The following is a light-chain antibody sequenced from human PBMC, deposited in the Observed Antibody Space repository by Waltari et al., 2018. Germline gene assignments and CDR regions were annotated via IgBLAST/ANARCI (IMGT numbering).Light chain of an antibody. CDR1: KSVRSS. CDR2: DAS. CDR3: QQRSNWPLT. Sequence: EIVLTQSPATLSLSPGERATLSCRASKSVRSSLAWYQQKPGQAPRLLIYDASNRATGIPARFSGSGSGTDFTLTISSLEPEDFAVYYCQQRSNWPLTFGGGTKVEIK. V-gene: IGKV3-11*01. J-gene: IGKJ4*01.